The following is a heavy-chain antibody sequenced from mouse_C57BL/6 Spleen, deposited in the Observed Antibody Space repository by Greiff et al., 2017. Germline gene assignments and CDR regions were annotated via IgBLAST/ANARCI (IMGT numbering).Heavy chain of an antibody. J-gene: IGHJ2*01. V-gene: IGHV1-54*01. CDR2: INPGSGGT. Sequence: VKLQESGAELVRPGTSVKVSCKASGYAFTNYLIEWVKQRPGQGLEWIGVINPGSGGTNYNEKFKGKATLTADKSSSTAYMQLSSLTSEDSAVYFCASSRFRYYFDYWGQGTTLTVSS. CDR1: GYAFTNYL. CDR3: ASSRFRYYFDY.